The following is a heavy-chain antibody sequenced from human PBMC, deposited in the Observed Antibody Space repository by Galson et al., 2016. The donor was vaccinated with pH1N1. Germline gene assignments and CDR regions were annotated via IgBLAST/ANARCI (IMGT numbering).Heavy chain of an antibody. Sequence: SLRLSCAASGFTISTYWMTWVRQAPGKGLEWVANINQDGSKKYFVDSVKGRFTISRDNAKNSLYLQMNSLRAEDTAVYYCARVNHYYYYGMDVWGQGTTVTVSS. D-gene: IGHD1-14*01. CDR2: INQDGSKK. CDR1: GFTISTYW. CDR3: ARVNHYYYYGMDV. J-gene: IGHJ6*02. V-gene: IGHV3-7*01.